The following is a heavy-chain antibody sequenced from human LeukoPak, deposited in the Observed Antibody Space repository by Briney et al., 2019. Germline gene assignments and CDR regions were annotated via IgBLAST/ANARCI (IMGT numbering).Heavy chain of an antibody. Sequence: ASVKVSCKASGYTFTSYDINWVRQATGQGLEWMGWMNPNSGYTGYAQKFQGRVTITRNTSISTAYMELSSLRSEDTAVYYCAKDFLDIVVVPAAISLGYYMDVWGKGTTVTISS. CDR1: GYTFTSYD. V-gene: IGHV1-8*03. CDR3: AKDFLDIVVVPAAISLGYYMDV. D-gene: IGHD2-2*01. CDR2: MNPNSGYT. J-gene: IGHJ6*03.